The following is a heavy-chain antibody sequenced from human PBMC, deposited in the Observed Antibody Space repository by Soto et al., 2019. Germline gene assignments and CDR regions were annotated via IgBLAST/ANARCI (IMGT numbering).Heavy chain of an antibody. CDR1: GGSFSGYY. J-gene: IGHJ5*02. V-gene: IGHV4-34*01. Sequence: SETLSLTCAVYGGSFSGYYWSWIRQPPGKGLEWIGEINHSGSTNYNPSLKSRVTISVDTSKNQFSLKLSSVTAADTAVYYCARGLFDPWGQGTLVTVSS. CDR3: ARGLFDP. CDR2: INHSGST.